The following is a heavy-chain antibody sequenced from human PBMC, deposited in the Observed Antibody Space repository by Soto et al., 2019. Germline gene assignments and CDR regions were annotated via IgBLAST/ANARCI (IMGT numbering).Heavy chain of an antibody. V-gene: IGHV3-23*01. CDR1: GFTFNFYA. Sequence: GGSLRLSCAASGFTFNFYAMAWVRQAPGKGLEWVSGISVNGRTNYADSVKGRFTISRDNSKNMVFLQMDTLRAEDTALYYCTKAGGWCYYDSSGPPDASHVWGQGTMVTVSS. CDR2: ISVNGRT. CDR3: TKAGGWCYYDSSGPPDASHV. J-gene: IGHJ3*01. D-gene: IGHD3-22*01.